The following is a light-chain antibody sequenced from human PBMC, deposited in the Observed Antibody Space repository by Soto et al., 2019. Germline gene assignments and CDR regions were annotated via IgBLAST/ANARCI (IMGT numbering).Light chain of an antibody. CDR1: QDISNY. CDR2: DAS. Sequence: DIQMTQSPSSLSASVGDRVTITCQASQDISNYLNWYQQKPGKAPKLLIYDASNLETGVPSRFSGSGSGTDFTFTISSLQPEDIATYYCQQYDNLSITFGQGTLLAVK. J-gene: IGKJ5*01. CDR3: QQYDNLSIT. V-gene: IGKV1-33*01.